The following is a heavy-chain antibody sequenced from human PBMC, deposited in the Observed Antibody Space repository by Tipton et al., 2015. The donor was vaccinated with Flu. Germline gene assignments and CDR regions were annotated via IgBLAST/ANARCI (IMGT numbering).Heavy chain of an antibody. V-gene: IGHV3-33*08. CDR1: GFTFSSYG. D-gene: IGHD6-13*01. CDR2: IWYDGSNK. CDR3: ARETLSIAAVDY. J-gene: IGHJ4*02. Sequence: QLVQSGGGVVQPGRSLRLSCAASGFTFSSYGMHWVRQAPGKGLEWVAVIWYDGSNKYYADSVKGRFTISRDNSKNTLYLQMNSLRAEDTAVYYCARETLSIAAVDYWGQGTLVTVSS.